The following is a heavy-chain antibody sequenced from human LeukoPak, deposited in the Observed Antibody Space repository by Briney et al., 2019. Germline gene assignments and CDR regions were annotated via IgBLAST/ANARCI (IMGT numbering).Heavy chain of an antibody. CDR2: IIPILGIA. Sequence: GASVKVSCKASGGTFSSYAISWVRQAPGQGLEWMGRIIPILGIANYAQKCQGRVTITADKSTSTAYMELSSLRSEDTAVYYCARVSGTVPDYWGQGTLVTVSS. D-gene: IGHD2-2*01. V-gene: IGHV1-69*04. CDR1: GGTFSSYA. CDR3: ARVSGTVPDY. J-gene: IGHJ4*02.